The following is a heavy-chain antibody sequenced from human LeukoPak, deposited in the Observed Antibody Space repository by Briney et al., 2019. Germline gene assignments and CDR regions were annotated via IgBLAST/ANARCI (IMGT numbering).Heavy chain of an antibody. Sequence: GRSLRLSCAASGFTFNDYAMHWVRQAPGKGLEWVSGISWNSGSIGYADSVKGRFTISRDNAKNSLYLQMNSLRAEDTAVYYCARGDYYDSSGYYPNWFDPWGQGTLVTVSS. V-gene: IGHV3-9*01. J-gene: IGHJ5*02. CDR3: ARGDYYDSSGYYPNWFDP. CDR2: ISWNSGSI. D-gene: IGHD3-22*01. CDR1: GFTFNDYA.